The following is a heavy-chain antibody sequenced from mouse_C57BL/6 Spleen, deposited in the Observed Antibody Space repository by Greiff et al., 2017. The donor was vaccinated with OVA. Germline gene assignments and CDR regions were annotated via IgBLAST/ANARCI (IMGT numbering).Heavy chain of an antibody. V-gene: IGHV5-17*01. CDR2: ISSGSSTI. J-gene: IGHJ4*01. D-gene: IGHD1-1*01. CDR1: GFTFSDYG. CDR3: ARSSWGDYTMAY. Sequence: EVKLVESGGGLVKPGGSLKLSCAASGFTFSDYGMHWVRQAPEKGLEWVAYISSGSSTIYYADTVKGRFTISRDNAKNTLFLQVTSLRSAHTAMYDCARSSWGDYTMAYWVQGTSVTVSP.